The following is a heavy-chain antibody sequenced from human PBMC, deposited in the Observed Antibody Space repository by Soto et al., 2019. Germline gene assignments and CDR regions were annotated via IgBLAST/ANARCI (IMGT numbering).Heavy chain of an antibody. D-gene: IGHD6-19*01. CDR3: ARRRHTVAGTGHYYYYYGMDV. J-gene: IGHJ6*02. CDR1: GGSINSRYW. V-gene: IGHV4-4*02. Sequence: SETLSLTCAVSGGSINSRYWWSWVRQSPGKGLEWIGEIYHSGSTNYNPSLKSRVTISVDTSKNQFSLKLSSVTAADTAVYYCARRRHTVAGTGHYYYYYGMDVWGQGTTVTVSS. CDR2: IYHSGST.